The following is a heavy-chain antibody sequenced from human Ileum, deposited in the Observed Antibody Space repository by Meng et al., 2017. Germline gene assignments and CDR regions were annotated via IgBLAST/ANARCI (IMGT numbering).Heavy chain of an antibody. CDR1: GGSISSGGYY. J-gene: IGHJ4*02. CDR3: ARGGTAYFDY. Sequence: QVQLQESGPGLMKPSKTLYIPCTVSGGSISSGGYYWSWIRQHPGKGLEWIGYIYDSGSTYYNPSLKSRIAISGDTSKNQFSLNLSSVTAADTAVYYCARGGTAYFDYWGQGTLVTVSS. CDR2: IYDSGST. D-gene: IGHD1-1*01. V-gene: IGHV4-31*03.